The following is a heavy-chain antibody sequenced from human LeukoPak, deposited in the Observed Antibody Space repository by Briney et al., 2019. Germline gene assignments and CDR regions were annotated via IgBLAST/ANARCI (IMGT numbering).Heavy chain of an antibody. J-gene: IGHJ5*02. V-gene: IGHV1-69*02. CDR2: IIPILGIA. CDR1: GGTFSSYT. D-gene: IGHD2-15*01. CDR3: ALKGLYCSGGSCYSDLSWFDP. Sequence: SVKVSCKASGGTFSSYTISWVRQAPGQGLEWMGRIIPILGIANYAQEFQGRVTITADKSTSTAYMELSSLRSEDTAVYYCALKGLYCSGGSCYSDLSWFDPWGQGTLVTVSS.